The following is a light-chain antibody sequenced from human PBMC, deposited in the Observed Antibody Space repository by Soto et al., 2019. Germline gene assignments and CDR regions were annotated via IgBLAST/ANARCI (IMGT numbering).Light chain of an antibody. CDR3: QQRSNWPLT. J-gene: IGKJ4*01. V-gene: IGKV3-11*01. CDR1: QSVNTY. Sequence: EVVVTQSPATLALSPGERVTLSCRASQSVNTYLAWHQHKPGQGPRLLIYDAPSRAPGIPARFSGSGSGTDFTLTISSLEPEDSAIYYCQQRSNWPLTFGGGTKVDIK. CDR2: DAP.